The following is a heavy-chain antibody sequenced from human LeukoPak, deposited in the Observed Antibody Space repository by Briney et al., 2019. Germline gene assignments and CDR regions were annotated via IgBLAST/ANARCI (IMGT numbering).Heavy chain of an antibody. CDR3: ARGAPTYYYGSGSFSYYGMDV. V-gene: IGHV1-2*04. CDR1: GYTFTGYY. Sequence: GASVKVSCKASGYTFTGYYMHWVRQAPGQGLEWMGWINPNSGGTNYAQKFQGWVTMTRDTSISTAYMELSRLRSDDTAVYYCARGAPTYYYGSGSFSYYGMDVWGQGTTVTVSS. CDR2: INPNSGGT. J-gene: IGHJ6*02. D-gene: IGHD3-10*01.